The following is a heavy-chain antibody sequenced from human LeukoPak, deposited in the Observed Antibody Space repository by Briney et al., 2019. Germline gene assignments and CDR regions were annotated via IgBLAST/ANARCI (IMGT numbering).Heavy chain of an antibody. CDR1: GFTFSSYS. V-gene: IGHV3-21*01. CDR3: ARGPPADARDAFDI. J-gene: IGHJ3*02. CDR2: ISSSSSYI. Sequence: RTGGSLRLSCAASGFTFSSYSMNWVRQAPGKGLEWVSSISSSSSYIYYADSVKGRFTISRDNAKNSLYLQMNSLRAEDTAVYYCARGPPADARDAFDIWGQGTMVTVSS.